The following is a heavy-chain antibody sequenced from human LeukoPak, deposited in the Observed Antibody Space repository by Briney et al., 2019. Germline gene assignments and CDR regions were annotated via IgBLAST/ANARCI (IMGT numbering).Heavy chain of an antibody. D-gene: IGHD3-3*01. Sequence: ASVKVSCKASGYTFTYYYIHWMRQAPGQGLEWMGWINPDSGDTSYAQKFQGRVTMTRDTSISTVYVELSRLRSDDTAVYYCARDWSGWASCAVYWGQGTLVTVSS. J-gene: IGHJ4*02. CDR2: INPDSGDT. CDR1: GYTFTYYY. V-gene: IGHV1-2*02. CDR3: ARDWSGWASCAVY.